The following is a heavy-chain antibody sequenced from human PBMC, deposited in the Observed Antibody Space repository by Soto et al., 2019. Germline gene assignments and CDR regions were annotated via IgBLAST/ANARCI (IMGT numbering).Heavy chain of an antibody. CDR2: INPNSGGT. CDR1: GYTFTGYY. D-gene: IGHD3-22*01. J-gene: IGHJ4*02. Sequence: QVQLVQSGAEVKKPGASVKVSCKASGYTFTGYYMHWVRQAPGQGLEWMGWINPNSGGTNYAQKFQGRDIMTRDTSISTAYMELSRLRSDDTAVYYCARDLTYYYDSSGSPAFDYWGQGTLVTVSS. V-gene: IGHV1-2*02. CDR3: ARDLTYYYDSSGSPAFDY.